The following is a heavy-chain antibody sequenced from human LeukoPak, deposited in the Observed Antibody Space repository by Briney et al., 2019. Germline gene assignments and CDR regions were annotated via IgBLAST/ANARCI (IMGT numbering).Heavy chain of an antibody. Sequence: PSETLSLTCTVSGGSISSYYWSWIRQPPGKGLEWIGYIYYSGSTNYNPSLKSRVTISVDTSKNQFSLKLSSVTAADTAVYYCARGGNAVRSYYDFWSGSGPIFYAFDIWGQGTMVTVSS. V-gene: IGHV4-59*12. CDR2: IYYSGST. D-gene: IGHD3-3*01. J-gene: IGHJ3*02. CDR1: GGSISSYY. CDR3: ARGGNAVRSYYDFWSGSGPIFYAFDI.